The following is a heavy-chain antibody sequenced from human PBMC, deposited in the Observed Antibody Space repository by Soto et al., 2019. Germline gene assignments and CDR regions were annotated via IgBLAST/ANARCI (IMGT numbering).Heavy chain of an antibody. V-gene: IGHV1-8*01. CDR1: GYTFTSYD. Sequence: ASVKVSCKASGYTFTSYDINWVRQATGQGLEWMGWMNPNSGNTGYAQKFQGRVTMTRNTSISTAYMELGSLRSEDTAVYYCARGVVAATGMGYWGQGTLVTVSS. CDR3: ARGVVAATGMGY. J-gene: IGHJ4*02. CDR2: MNPNSGNT. D-gene: IGHD2-15*01.